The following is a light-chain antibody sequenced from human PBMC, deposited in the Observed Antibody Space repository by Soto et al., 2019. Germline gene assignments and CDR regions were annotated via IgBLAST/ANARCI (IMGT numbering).Light chain of an antibody. CDR3: SSYTSSSTYV. CDR1: SSDVGGYKY. V-gene: IGLV2-14*01. CDR2: EVS. J-gene: IGLJ1*01. Sequence: SVLTQPASVSGSPGQSITISCTGTSSDVGGYKYVSWYQQHPGKAPKLMIFEVSNRPSGVSNRFSGSKSGNTASLTISGLQAEDEGDYYCSSYTSSSTYVFGTGTKVP.